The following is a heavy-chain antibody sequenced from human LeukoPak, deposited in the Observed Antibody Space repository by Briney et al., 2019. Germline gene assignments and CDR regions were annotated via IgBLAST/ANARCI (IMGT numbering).Heavy chain of an antibody. Sequence: ASVKVSCKASGYTFTGYYMHWVRQAPGQGLEWMGWINPNSGGTNYAQKFQGRVTMTRDTSISTAYMELSRLRSDDTAVYYCARQVVWFGEVRGRFDPWGQGTLVTVSS. J-gene: IGHJ5*02. D-gene: IGHD3-10*01. CDR1: GYTFTGYY. V-gene: IGHV1-2*02. CDR2: INPNSGGT. CDR3: ARQVVWFGEVRGRFDP.